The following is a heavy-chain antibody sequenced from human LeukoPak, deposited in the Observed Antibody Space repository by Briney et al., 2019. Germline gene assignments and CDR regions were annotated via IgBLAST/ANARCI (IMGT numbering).Heavy chain of an antibody. J-gene: IGHJ5*02. Sequence: PSETLSPTCTVSGDSISSYYWSWIRQPPGKGLEWIGYIYYSGSTNYNPSLKSRVTISVDTSKNQFSLKLSSVTAADTAVYYCAREWAYYDILTGYYKANWFDPWGQGTLVTVSS. CDR1: GDSISSYY. CDR2: IYYSGST. CDR3: AREWAYYDILTGYYKANWFDP. D-gene: IGHD3-9*01. V-gene: IGHV4-59*01.